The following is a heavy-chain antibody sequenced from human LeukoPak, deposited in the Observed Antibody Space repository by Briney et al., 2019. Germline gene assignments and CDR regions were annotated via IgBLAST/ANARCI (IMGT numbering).Heavy chain of an antibody. CDR2: IYYSGST. D-gene: IGHD1-26*01. V-gene: IGHV4-39*01. J-gene: IGHJ4*02. CDR1: GGSISSSSYY. Sequence: PSETLSLTCTVSGGSISSSSYYWGWIRQPPGKGLEWIGSIYYSGSTYYNPSLKSRVTISVDTSKNQFSLKLSPVTAADTAVYYCARQGWEVRSDWGQGTLVTVSS. CDR3: ARQGWEVRSD.